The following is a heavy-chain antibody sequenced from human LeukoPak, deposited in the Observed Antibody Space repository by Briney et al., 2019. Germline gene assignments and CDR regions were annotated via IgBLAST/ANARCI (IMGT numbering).Heavy chain of an antibody. Sequence: SETLSLTCAVYGVSFSGYYWSWIRQPPGKGLEWIGEINHSGSTNYNPSLKSRVTISVDTSKNQFSLKLSSVTAADTAVYYCARGWELHDAFDIWGQGTMVTVSS. D-gene: IGHD1-26*01. V-gene: IGHV4-34*01. CDR2: INHSGST. CDR1: GVSFSGYY. CDR3: ARGWELHDAFDI. J-gene: IGHJ3*02.